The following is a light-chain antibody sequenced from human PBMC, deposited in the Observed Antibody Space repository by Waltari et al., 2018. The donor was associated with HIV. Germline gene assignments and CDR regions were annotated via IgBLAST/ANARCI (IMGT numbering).Light chain of an antibody. CDR2: QDD. CDR3: QAWDRSTTVV. J-gene: IGLJ2*01. Sequence: SYELTQPPSVSVSPGQTARITCSGNKLGDKYACWYQQKPGQSPVLVMYQDDRRPAGIPERFSGSNSRNTATLTISGTQAMDEADYYCQAWDRSTTVVFGGGTKVTVL. CDR1: KLGDKY. V-gene: IGLV3-1*01.